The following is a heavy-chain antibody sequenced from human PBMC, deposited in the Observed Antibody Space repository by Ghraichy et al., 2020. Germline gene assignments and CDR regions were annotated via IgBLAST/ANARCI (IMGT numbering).Heavy chain of an antibody. V-gene: IGHV3-49*04. CDR3: ATSRNTYDFWSGSLYYYGMDV. CDR2: IRSKAYGGTT. CDR1: GFTFGDYA. J-gene: IGHJ6*02. Sequence: GGSLRLSCTASGFTFGDYAMSWVRQAPGKGLEWVGFIRSKAYGGTTEYAASVKGRFTISRDDSKSIAYLQMNSLKTEDIAVYYCATSRNTYDFWSGSLYYYGMDVRGQGTTATVSS. D-gene: IGHD3-3*01.